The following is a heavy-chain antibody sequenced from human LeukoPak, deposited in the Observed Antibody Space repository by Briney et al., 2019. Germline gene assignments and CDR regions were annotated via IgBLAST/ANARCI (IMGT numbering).Heavy chain of an antibody. CDR1: GGSISSGAYY. CDR2: IYYNGIT. CDR3: ATQILGSSAERRWFDP. V-gene: IGHV4-31*03. D-gene: IGHD1-1*01. Sequence: PSETLSLTCTVSGGSISSGAYYWSWIRQHPGKGLEWIADIYYNGITHYNPSLKSRLTISMDTSKNQFSLKLNSVSAADTAVYFCATQILGSSAERRWFDPWGQGTLVTVSS. J-gene: IGHJ5*02.